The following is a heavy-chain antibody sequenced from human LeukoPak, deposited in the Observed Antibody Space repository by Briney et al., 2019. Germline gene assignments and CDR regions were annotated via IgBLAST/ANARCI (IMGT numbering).Heavy chain of an antibody. J-gene: IGHJ3*01. CDR2: IRRKRNGYTT. CDR1: GFTFSDYI. V-gene: IGHV3-72*01. CDR3: SREGAQGDQSAFDV. D-gene: IGHD2-21*01. Sequence: RGSLRLSCAASGFTFSDYILDWVRQAPGKGLEWIGRIRRKRNGYTTEFAASVKGRFTISRDDSEKSMYLHMNNVKTEDTAVYYCSREGAQGDQSAFDVWGQGTMVTVSS.